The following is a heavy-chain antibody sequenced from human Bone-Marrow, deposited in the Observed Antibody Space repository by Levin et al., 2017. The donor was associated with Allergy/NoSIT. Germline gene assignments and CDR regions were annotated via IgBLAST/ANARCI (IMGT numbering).Heavy chain of an antibody. D-gene: IGHD5-18*01. V-gene: IGHV1-69*13. Sequence: GAAVKVSCKASGDTFSVYSVAWVRQAPGQGLEGMGGITPMSGKTDYTQKLQGRATITADESTSTAYLELSSLKSEDTALYYCARGLWLSRLPLYFYYMDVWGPGTTVIVSS. CDR2: ITPMSGKT. CDR3: ARGLWLSRLPLYFYYMDV. J-gene: IGHJ6*03. CDR1: GDTFSVYS.